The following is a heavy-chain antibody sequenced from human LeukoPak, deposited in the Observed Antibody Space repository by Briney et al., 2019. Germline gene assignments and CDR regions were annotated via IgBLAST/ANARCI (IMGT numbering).Heavy chain of an antibody. V-gene: IGHV4-59*01. J-gene: IGHJ4*02. D-gene: IGHD5-18*01. CDR3: ARGGYSYTFDY. Sequence: SETLSLTCTVSGGSISSYYWSWIRQPPGKGLEWIGYIYYSGSTNYNPSLKSRVTISVDTSKNQFSLKLSSVTAADTAVYYCARGGYSYTFDYWGQGTLVTVSS. CDR1: GGSISSYY. CDR2: IYYSGST.